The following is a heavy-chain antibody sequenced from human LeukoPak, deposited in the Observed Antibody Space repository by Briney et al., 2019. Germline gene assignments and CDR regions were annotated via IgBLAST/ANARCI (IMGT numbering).Heavy chain of an antibody. V-gene: IGHV3-30*18. D-gene: IGHD3-22*01. J-gene: IGHJ5*02. Sequence: GGSLRLSCTTSGFTFSGFGMHWVRQAPDKGLEWVAFISDDGANKHYADSVKGRFTISRDNSKNTLYLQMNSLRAEDTAIYYCAKEMYYHESSGLKPWGQGTLVTVSS. CDR3: AKEMYYHESSGLKP. CDR1: GFTFSGFG. CDR2: ISDDGANK.